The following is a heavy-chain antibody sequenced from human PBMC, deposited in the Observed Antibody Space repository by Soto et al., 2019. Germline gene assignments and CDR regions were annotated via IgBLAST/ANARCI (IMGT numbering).Heavy chain of an antibody. CDR2: ISGSGGST. CDR1: GFTFSSYA. V-gene: IGHV3-23*01. Sequence: EVQLLESGGGLVQPGGSLRLSCAASGFTFSSYAMSWVRQAPGKGLEWVSAISGSGGSTYYADSVKGRFTISRDNSKNPLYLQMNSLRPEATAVYYCAKDRGRVDFAFLHPGGQGTLVTVSS. D-gene: IGHD3-16*01. J-gene: IGHJ5*02. CDR3: AKDRGRVDFAFLHP.